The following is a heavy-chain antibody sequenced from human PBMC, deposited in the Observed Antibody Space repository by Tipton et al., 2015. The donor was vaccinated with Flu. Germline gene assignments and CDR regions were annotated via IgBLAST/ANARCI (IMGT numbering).Heavy chain of an antibody. Sequence: TLSLTCAVSGYSIRSSNYYWGWIRQPPGKGLEWIGNIHRTGTTYYNLSLKSRVTISVDRSKNQFTLTVRSVTAADTAVYFCARRDYSNYVSDPKNWFDPWGQGTLVTVSS. CDR1: GYSIRSSNYY. V-gene: IGHV4-38-2*01. CDR2: IHRTGTT. D-gene: IGHD4-11*01. J-gene: IGHJ5*02. CDR3: ARRDYSNYVSDPKNWFDP.